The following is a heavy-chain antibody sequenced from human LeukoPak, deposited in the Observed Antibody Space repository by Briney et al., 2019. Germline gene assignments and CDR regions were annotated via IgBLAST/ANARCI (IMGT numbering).Heavy chain of an antibody. V-gene: IGHV1-3*01. D-gene: IGHD2-2*02. CDR1: GYTFTSYA. CDR3: ARVGPVYCSSTSCYNFDY. CDR2: INAGNGNT. Sequence: ASVKVSRKASGYTFTSYATHWVRQAPGQRLEWMGWINAGNGNTKYSQKFQGRVTITRDTSASTAYMGLSSLRSEDTAVYYCARVGPVYCSSTSCYNFDYWGQGTLVTVSS. J-gene: IGHJ4*02.